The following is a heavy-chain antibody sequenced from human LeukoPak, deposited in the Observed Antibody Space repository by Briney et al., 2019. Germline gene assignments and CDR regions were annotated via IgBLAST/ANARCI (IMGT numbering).Heavy chain of an antibody. D-gene: IGHD2-2*01. Sequence: ASVKVSCKASGYTFTSYDINWVRQATGQGLEWMGWMNPNSGNTGYAQKFQGRATMTRNTSISTAYMELSSLRSEDTAVYYCARGGQYQLLSSNWFDPWGQGTLVTVSS. CDR1: GYTFTSYD. CDR3: ARGGQYQLLSSNWFDP. CDR2: MNPNSGNT. V-gene: IGHV1-8*01. J-gene: IGHJ5*02.